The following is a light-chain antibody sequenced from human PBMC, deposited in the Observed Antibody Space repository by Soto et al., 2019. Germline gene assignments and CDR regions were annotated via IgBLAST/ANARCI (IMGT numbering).Light chain of an antibody. V-gene: IGLV3-21*04. CDR3: QVWDITTDHYV. CDR2: YDS. CDR1: NIGSKR. J-gene: IGLJ1*01. Sequence: YELTQPPSVSVAPEKTARLTCGGDNIGSKRVHWYRQKPGQAPVLVIYYDSDRPSGIPELFSGSNSGNTATLTINRVEAGDEADYYCQVWDITTDHYVFGTGTKVTVL.